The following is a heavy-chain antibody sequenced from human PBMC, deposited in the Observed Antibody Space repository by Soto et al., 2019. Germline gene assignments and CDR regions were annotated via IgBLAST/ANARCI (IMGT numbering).Heavy chain of an antibody. CDR3: ARPVDYEGWYYFDY. V-gene: IGHV3-33*01. D-gene: IGHD4-17*01. Sequence: QVQLVESGGGVVQPGRSLRLSCAASGFTFSSYGMHWVRQAPGKGLEWVAVIWYDGSNKYYADSVKGRFTISRDNSKNTLYLQMNSLRAEDTAVYYWARPVDYEGWYYFDYWGQGTLVTVSS. CDR1: GFTFSSYG. J-gene: IGHJ4*02. CDR2: IWYDGSNK.